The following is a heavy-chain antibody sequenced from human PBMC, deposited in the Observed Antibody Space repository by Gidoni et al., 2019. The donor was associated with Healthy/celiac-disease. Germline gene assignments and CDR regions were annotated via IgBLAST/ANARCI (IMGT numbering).Heavy chain of an antibody. V-gene: IGHV3-48*02. Sequence: EVQLVESGGGLVQPGGSLRLSCAASGFTFSSYSMNWVRQAPGKGLEWVSYISSSSSTIYYADSVKGRFTISRDNAKNSLYLQMNSLRDEDTAVYYCARDRPPSGSYSDYYYYYYMDVWGKGTTVTVSS. CDR2: ISSSSSTI. D-gene: IGHD1-26*01. CDR3: ARDRPPSGSYSDYYYYYYMDV. J-gene: IGHJ6*03. CDR1: GFTFSSYS.